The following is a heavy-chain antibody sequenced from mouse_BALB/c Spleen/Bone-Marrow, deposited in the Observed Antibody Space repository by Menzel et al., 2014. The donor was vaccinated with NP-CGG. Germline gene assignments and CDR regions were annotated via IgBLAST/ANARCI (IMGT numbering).Heavy chain of an antibody. Sequence: QVQLKASGPGLVPPSLSLSITCTVSGFSLTNYGVSWVRQPPGKGLEWLGVIWGDGSTNYHSALISRLSISKDTSKSQVFLKLHILQTDDTATNDCAKWDNYTYNYAVDFWGQGSLGTVSS. J-gene: IGHJ4*01. CDR3: AKWDNYTYNYAVDF. D-gene: IGHD1-3*01. CDR1: GFSLTNYG. CDR2: IWGDGST. V-gene: IGHV2-3*01.